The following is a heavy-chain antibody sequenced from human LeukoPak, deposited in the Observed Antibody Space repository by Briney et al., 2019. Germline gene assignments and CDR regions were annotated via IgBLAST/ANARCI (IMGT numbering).Heavy chain of an antibody. Sequence: SQTLSLTCTVSGGSISSGSYYWRWIRQPAGKGLEWIGRIYTSGSTNYNPSLKSRVTMSVDTSKNQFSLKLSSVTAADTAVYYCARTQKYYDILTGYSSPYYFDYWGQGTLVTVSS. CDR3: ARTQKYYDILTGYSSPYYFDY. V-gene: IGHV4-61*02. D-gene: IGHD3-9*01. CDR1: GGSISSGSYY. J-gene: IGHJ4*02. CDR2: IYTSGST.